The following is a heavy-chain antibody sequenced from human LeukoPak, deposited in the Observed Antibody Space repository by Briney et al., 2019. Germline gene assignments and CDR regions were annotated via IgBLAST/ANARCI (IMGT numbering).Heavy chain of an antibody. CDR2: IFYSGST. CDR3: AREVNGLWFGESYYLDY. D-gene: IGHD3-10*01. V-gene: IGHV4-39*07. CDR1: GGSISSSSYY. Sequence: SETLSLTCTVSGGSISSSSYYWGWIRQPPGKGLGWIGCIFYSGSTYYNPSLKGRVTISVDTSKNQCSLKLTSVTAADTAVYYCAREVNGLWFGESYYLDYWGQGTLVTVSS. J-gene: IGHJ4*02.